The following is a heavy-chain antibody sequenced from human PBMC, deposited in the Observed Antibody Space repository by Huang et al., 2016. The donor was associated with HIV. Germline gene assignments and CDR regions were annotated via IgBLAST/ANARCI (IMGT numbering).Heavy chain of an antibody. CDR2: ISYDGKTK. J-gene: IGHJ4*02. CDR1: GFTFSSYG. Sequence: QVQLVASGGGVVQPGRSLRISCAASGFTFSSYGMHWVRQAPGKVWEWVAVISYDGKTKYYADSVKGRFSISRDNSKTTVYLQLNSLRVEDTAVYYCAKGGSAAAVLDFWGQGTLVTVSS. V-gene: IGHV3-30*18. D-gene: IGHD6-13*01. CDR3: AKGGSAAAVLDF.